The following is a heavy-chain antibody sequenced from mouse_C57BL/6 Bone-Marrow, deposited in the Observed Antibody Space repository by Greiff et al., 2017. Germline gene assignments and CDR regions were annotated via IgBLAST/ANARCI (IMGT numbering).Heavy chain of an antibody. CDR2: INPGSGGT. V-gene: IGHV1-54*01. Sequence: QVQLKQSGAELVRPGTSVKVSCKASGYAFTNYLIEWVKQRPGQGLEWIGVINPGSGGTNYNEKFKGKATLTADKSSSTAYMQLSSLTSEASAVYLCTMCYNSLYAMDYWGQRPSVPVSS. CDR3: TMCYNSLYAMDY. J-gene: IGHJ4*01. D-gene: IGHD1-3*01. CDR1: GYAFTNYL.